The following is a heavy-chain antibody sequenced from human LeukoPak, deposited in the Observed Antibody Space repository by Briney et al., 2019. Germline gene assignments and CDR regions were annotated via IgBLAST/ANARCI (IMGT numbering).Heavy chain of an antibody. J-gene: IGHJ5*02. CDR1: GFTFSSYS. CDR3: ARSEVLTGWFDP. V-gene: IGHV3-21*01. CDR2: ISSSSSYI. Sequence: GGSLRLSCAASGFTFSSYSMNWVRQAPGKGLGWVSSISSSSSYIYYADSVKGRFTISRDNAKNSLYLQMNSLRAEDRAVYYCARSEVLTGWFDPWGQGTLVTVSS. D-gene: IGHD2-8*01.